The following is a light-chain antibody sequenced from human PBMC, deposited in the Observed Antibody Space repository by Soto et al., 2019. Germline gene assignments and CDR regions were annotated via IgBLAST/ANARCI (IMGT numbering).Light chain of an antibody. CDR2: HSS. Sequence: DIQMTQSPSTLSASVGDRVTITCRASHNVNNWLAWYQQKPGKAPKFLIYHSSTLESGVPARFSGSGSGTEFSLTISGLQPDECATYYCLQYDSYPWTFGHGTKVAV. V-gene: IGKV1-5*03. J-gene: IGKJ1*01. CDR3: LQYDSYPWT. CDR1: HNVNNW.